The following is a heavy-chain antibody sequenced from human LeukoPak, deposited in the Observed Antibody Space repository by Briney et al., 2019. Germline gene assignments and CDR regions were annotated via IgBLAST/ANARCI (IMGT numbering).Heavy chain of an antibody. CDR2: ISAYNGNT. CDR1: GYSFTSYG. D-gene: IGHD6-13*01. V-gene: IGHV1-18*01. J-gene: IGHJ4*02. CDR3: ARVVTAHSSSWYSGSRYYFDY. Sequence: ASVKVSCKASGYSFTSYGISWVRQAPGQGLEWMGWISAYNGNTNYAQKFQGRVTMTTDTSTSTAYMELRSLRSDDTAVYYCARVVTAHSSSWYSGSRYYFDYWGRGTLVTVSS.